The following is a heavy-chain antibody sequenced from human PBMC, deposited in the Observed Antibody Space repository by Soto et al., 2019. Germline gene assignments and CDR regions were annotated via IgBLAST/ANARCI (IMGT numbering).Heavy chain of an antibody. V-gene: IGHV1-46*01. CDR2: INPSGGST. Sequence: SVKVSCKASGYTFTSYYMHWVRQAPGQGLEWMGIINPSGGSTSYAQKFQGRVTMTRDTSTSTVYMELSSLRSEDTAVYYCASGGAAQYSSSSNWFDPWGQGTLVTVSS. CDR3: ASGGAAQYSSSSNWFDP. CDR1: GYTFTSYY. J-gene: IGHJ5*02. D-gene: IGHD6-13*01.